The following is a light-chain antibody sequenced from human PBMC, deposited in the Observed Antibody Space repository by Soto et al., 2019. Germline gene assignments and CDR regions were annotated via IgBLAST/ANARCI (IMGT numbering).Light chain of an antibody. Sequence: QSALTQPASVSGSPGQSITISCTGTSSDVGAYKYVSWFQQHPGQAPKLMIYDVSNRPSGVSNRFSGSKSGNTASLTISGLQAEDEADYYCISYTATSTDVFGIGTKLTVL. CDR1: SSDVGAYKY. CDR3: ISYTATSTDV. J-gene: IGLJ1*01. V-gene: IGLV2-14*03. CDR2: DVS.